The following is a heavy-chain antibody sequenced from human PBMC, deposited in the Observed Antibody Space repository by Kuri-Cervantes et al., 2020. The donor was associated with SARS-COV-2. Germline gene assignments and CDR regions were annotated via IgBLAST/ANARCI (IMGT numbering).Heavy chain of an antibody. D-gene: IGHD1-26*01. Sequence: GGSLRLSCAASGFTFSSYAMSWVRQAPGKGLEWVAVIPYDGSNKYYADSVKGRFTISRDNSKNTLYLQMNSLRAEDTAVYYCARVGGSYYYYYYMDVWGKGTTVTVSS. CDR3: ARVGGSYYYYYYMDV. J-gene: IGHJ6*03. CDR2: IPYDGSNK. V-gene: IGHV3-30*19. CDR1: GFTFSSYA.